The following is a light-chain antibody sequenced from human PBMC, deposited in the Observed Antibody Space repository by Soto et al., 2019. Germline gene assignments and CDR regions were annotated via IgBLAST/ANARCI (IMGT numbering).Light chain of an antibody. J-gene: IGKJ1*01. V-gene: IGKV3-11*01. Sequence: EIVLTQSPATLSLSPGQRATLSCRASQSISSDLAWYQQKPGQAPRLLIYDASSRAPGIPARFGGSGSGTDFTLTISKLEPEDFAGYHCQQRNMWLRTFGQGTRVEIK. CDR1: QSISSD. CDR2: DAS. CDR3: QQRNMWLRT.